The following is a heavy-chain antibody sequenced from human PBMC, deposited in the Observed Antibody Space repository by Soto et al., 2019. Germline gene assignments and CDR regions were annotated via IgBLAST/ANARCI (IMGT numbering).Heavy chain of an antibody. CDR1: GYTFTAYA. CDR3: ARDSTVTTLDS. J-gene: IGHJ4*02. V-gene: IGHV1-18*01. D-gene: IGHD4-17*01. Sequence: QVQLVQSGAEVKKPGASVKVSCKASGYTFTAYAISWVRQAPGQGLEWMGWISAYNGDTNYAQMLQGRVTMTTDTASSTAYMELRSLRSDDTAVYYCARDSTVTTLDSWGQGTLVTVSS. CDR2: ISAYNGDT.